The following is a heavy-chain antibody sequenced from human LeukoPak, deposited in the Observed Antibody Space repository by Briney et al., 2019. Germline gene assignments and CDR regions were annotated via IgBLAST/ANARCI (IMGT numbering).Heavy chain of an antibody. CDR1: GSSLSTSGVG. CDR2: IYWNDDK. D-gene: IGHD5-18*01. V-gene: IGHV2-5*01. Sequence: SGPTLVKPTQTLTLTCTFSGSSLSTSGVGVGWIRQPPGKALEWLALIYWNDDKRYSPSLKSRLTITKDTSKNQVVLTMTNMDPVDTATYYCARSLWIQHWFDPWGQGTLVTVSS. CDR3: ARSLWIQHWFDP. J-gene: IGHJ5*02.